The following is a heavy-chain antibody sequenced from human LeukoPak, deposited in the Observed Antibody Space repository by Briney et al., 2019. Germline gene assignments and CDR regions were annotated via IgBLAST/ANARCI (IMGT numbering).Heavy chain of an antibody. V-gene: IGHV4-39*01. D-gene: IGHD6-19*01. CDR2: IYYSGST. CDR1: GGSISSSSYY. CDR3: ASTETIAVAGPFPN. J-gene: IGHJ4*02. Sequence: SETLSLTCTVSGGSISSSSYYWGWIRQPPGKGLEWIGSIYYSGSTYYNPSLKSRVTISVDTSKNQFSLKLSSVTAADTAVYYCASTETIAVAGPFPNWGQGTLVTVSS.